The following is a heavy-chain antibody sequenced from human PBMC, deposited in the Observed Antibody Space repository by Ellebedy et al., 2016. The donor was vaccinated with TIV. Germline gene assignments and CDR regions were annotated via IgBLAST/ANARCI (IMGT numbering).Heavy chain of an antibody. J-gene: IGHJ4*02. CDR2: INSDGTGT. CDR1: GFTFSSHG. Sequence: PGGSLRLSCAASGFTFSSHGMAWVRQAPGKGLVWVSRINSDGTGTRYADSVEGRFTISRDNAKNTLYLQMNSVRVEDTALYYCARISATVTTHWGQGTLVTVAS. D-gene: IGHD5-24*01. CDR3: ARISATVTTH. V-gene: IGHV3-74*01.